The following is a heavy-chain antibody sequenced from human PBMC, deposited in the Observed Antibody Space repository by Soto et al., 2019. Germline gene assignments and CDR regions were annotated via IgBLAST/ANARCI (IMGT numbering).Heavy chain of an antibody. D-gene: IGHD3-22*01. Sequence: GGSLRLSCAASGFTFSSYWMSWVRQAPGKGLEWVANIKQDGSEKYYVDSVKGRLPISRDNAKNSLYLQMNSLRAEDTAVYYCVRIYYDSSGYYYGPGPDYWGQGTLVTVSS. CDR3: VRIYYDSSGYYYGPGPDY. CDR2: IKQDGSEK. V-gene: IGHV3-7*03. CDR1: GFTFSSYW. J-gene: IGHJ4*02.